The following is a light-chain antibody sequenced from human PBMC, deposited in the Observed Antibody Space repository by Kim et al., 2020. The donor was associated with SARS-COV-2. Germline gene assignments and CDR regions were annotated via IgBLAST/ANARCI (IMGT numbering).Light chain of an antibody. CDR1: QDISNY. CDR3: QQYKSYPRT. CDR2: AAS. Sequence: DIQMTQSPSSLSASVGDRVTITCRASQDISNYLAWFQQKPGKAPKSLIYAASDLQTGVPSKFSGSGSGTDFTLTISSLQPEDFATYYCQQYKSYPRTFGQGTKLEI. V-gene: IGKV1-16*02. J-gene: IGKJ2*01.